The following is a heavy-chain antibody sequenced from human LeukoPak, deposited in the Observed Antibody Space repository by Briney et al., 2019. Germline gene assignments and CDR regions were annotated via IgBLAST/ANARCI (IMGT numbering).Heavy chain of an antibody. CDR2: ISGHSGNT. CDR3: ARGGTAAAVYY. Sequence: ASVKVSCKASGYIFSNYGITWVRQAPGHGLEWMGWISGHSGNTNYAQKFQDRATMTTDTSTSTAYMELRSLRFDDTAVYYCARGGTAAAVYYWGQGTLVTVSS. CDR1: GYIFSNYG. D-gene: IGHD6-13*01. V-gene: IGHV1-18*01. J-gene: IGHJ4*02.